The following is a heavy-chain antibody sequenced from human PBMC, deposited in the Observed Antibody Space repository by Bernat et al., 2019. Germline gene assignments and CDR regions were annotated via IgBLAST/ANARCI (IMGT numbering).Heavy chain of an antibody. D-gene: IGHD5-12*01. CDR2: IFSNDEK. V-gene: IGHV2-26*01. CDR1: GFSLSNARMG. Sequence: QVTLKESGPVLVKPTETLTLTCTVSGFSLSNARMGVSWIRQPPGKALEWLAHIFSNDEKSYSTSLKSRLTISKDTSKSQVVLTMTNMDPVDTATYYCAWIRRIQNIVATIAWFDPWGQGTLVTVSS. CDR3: AWIRRIQNIVATIAWFDP. J-gene: IGHJ5*02.